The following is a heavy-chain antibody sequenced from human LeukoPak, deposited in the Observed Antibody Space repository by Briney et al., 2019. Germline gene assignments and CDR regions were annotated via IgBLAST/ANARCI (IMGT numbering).Heavy chain of an antibody. CDR3: ARDHGGSYATHTDWYFDL. V-gene: IGHV3-30*04. J-gene: IGHJ2*01. D-gene: IGHD1-26*01. CDR2: ISYDGSNK. CDR1: GFTFSSYA. Sequence: GGSLRLSCAASGFTFSSYAMHWVRQAPGKGLEWVAVISYDGSNKYYADSVKGRFTISRDNSKNTLYLQMNSLRAEDTAVYYCARDHGGSYATHTDWYFDLWGRGTLVTVSS.